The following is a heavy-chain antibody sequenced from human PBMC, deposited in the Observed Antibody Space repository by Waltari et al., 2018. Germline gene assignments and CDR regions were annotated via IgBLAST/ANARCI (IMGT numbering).Heavy chain of an antibody. D-gene: IGHD3-10*01. V-gene: IGHV1-69*14. CDR3: ATTPSYYYGSGLDY. CDR2: INPIFGTA. Sequence: QVQLVQSGAAVKKPGSSVKVSCKASGGTFSSYPISWVRQAPGQGLEWMGGINPIFGTANYAQKFQGRVTMTEDTSTDTAYMELSSLRSEDTAVYYCATTPSYYYGSGLDYWGQGTLVTVSS. J-gene: IGHJ4*02. CDR1: GGTFSSYP.